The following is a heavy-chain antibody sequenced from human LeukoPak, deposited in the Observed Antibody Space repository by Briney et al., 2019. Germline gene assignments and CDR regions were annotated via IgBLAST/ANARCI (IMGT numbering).Heavy chain of an antibody. Sequence: SETLSLTCTVSGGSISSYYWSWIRQPPGKGLEWIGYIYYSGSTNYNPSLKSRVTMSVDTSKNQFSLKLSSVTAADTAVYYCARDPGGYDFDDWGQGTLVTVSS. J-gene: IGHJ5*02. CDR2: IYYSGST. D-gene: IGHD5-12*01. CDR1: GGSISSYY. V-gene: IGHV4-59*12. CDR3: ARDPGGYDFDD.